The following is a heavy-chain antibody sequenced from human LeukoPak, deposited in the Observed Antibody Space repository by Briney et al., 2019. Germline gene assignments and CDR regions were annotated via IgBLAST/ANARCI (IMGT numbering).Heavy chain of an antibody. V-gene: IGHV3-30*04. CDR3: AKDRCSNGIGCYYYYMDV. CDR2: VADDEKTI. CDR1: GFTFTGHS. Sequence: GGSLRLSCVASGFTFTGHSMHWVRQAPGKGLEWVAVVADDEKTIFYADSLKGRFTVSRDNSKNTVYLQMNSLRAEDTAVYYCAKDRCSNGIGCYYYYMDVWGKGTTITISS. D-gene: IGHD2-8*01. J-gene: IGHJ6*03.